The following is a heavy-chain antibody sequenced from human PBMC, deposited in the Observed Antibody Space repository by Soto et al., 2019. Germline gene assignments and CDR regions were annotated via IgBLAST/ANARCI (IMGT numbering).Heavy chain of an antibody. CDR1: GYTFTIYY. J-gene: IGHJ3*02. V-gene: IGHV1-46*03. CDR3: ARAVEVVVAATGAFDI. Sequence: ASVKVSCKASGYTFTIYYMHWVRQAPGQGLEWMGIINPSGGSTSYAQKFQGRVTMTRDTSTSTVYMELSSLRSEDTAVYYCARAVEVVVAATGAFDIWGQGIMVTVS. D-gene: IGHD2-15*01. CDR2: INPSGGST.